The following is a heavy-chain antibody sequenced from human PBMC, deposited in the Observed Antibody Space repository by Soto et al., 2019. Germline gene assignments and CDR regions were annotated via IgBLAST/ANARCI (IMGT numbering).Heavy chain of an antibody. CDR3: AHSDFWSGFDPDAFDI. J-gene: IGHJ3*02. CDR2: IYWDDDK. D-gene: IGHD3-3*01. Sequence: QITLKESGPTLVKPTQTLTLTCTFSGFSLSTSGVGVGWIRQPPGKALEWLALIYWDDDKRYSPSLKSRLTLTKDTSKHQVVLTMTNMDPVDTAAYYCAHSDFWSGFDPDAFDIWGQGTMVTVSS. CDR1: GFSLSTSGVG. V-gene: IGHV2-5*02.